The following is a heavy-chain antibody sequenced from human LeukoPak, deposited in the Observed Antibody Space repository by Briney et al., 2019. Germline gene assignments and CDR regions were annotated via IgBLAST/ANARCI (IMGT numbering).Heavy chain of an antibody. V-gene: IGHV3-23*01. CDR3: ARDHNSDFDY. J-gene: IGHJ4*02. D-gene: IGHD1-20*01. CDR2: ISGSGGTT. CDR1: GFTFTSFA. Sequence: TGGSLRLSCAASGFTFTSFAMNWARQALGKGLEWVSVISGSGGTTHYADSVKGRFTISRDNFKNTLYLQMNSLRAEDTAVYYCARDHNSDFDYWGQGTLVTVSS.